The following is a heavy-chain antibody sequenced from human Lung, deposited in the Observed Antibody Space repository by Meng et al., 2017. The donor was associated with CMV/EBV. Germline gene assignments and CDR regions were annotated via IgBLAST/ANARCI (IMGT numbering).Heavy chain of an antibody. V-gene: IGHV1-69*10. CDR1: GGTFSRHA. CDR3: ATSTDFYDNIDSDLGAFAI. D-gene: IGHD3-22*01. Sequence: SSVXVSCKGSGGTFSRHAISWVRQAPGQGLEWLGGIIPIISLPNYAQKFQGRVTFTADKSTITAYMELSSLRSEDTAMYFCATSTDFYDNIDSDLGAFAIWXQGTMVTVSS. J-gene: IGHJ3*02. CDR2: IIPIISLP.